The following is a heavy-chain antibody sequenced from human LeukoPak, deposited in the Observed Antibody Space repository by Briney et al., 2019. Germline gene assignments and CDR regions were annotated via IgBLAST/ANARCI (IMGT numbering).Heavy chain of an antibody. V-gene: IGHV4-61*01. J-gene: IGHJ4*02. CDR3: ATDHGATIGYFFDY. CDR2: IYYSGST. Sequence: PSETLSLTCTVSGGSVSSGSYYWSWIRQPPGKGLEWIGYIYYSGSTNYNPSLKSRVTISVDTSKNQFSLKLSSVTAADTAVYYCATDHGATIGYFFDYWGQGTLVTVSS. D-gene: IGHD5-24*01. CDR1: GGSVSSGSYY.